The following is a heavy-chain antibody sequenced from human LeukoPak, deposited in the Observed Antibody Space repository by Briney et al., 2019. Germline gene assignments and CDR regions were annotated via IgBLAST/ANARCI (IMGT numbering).Heavy chain of an antibody. D-gene: IGHD4-11*01. J-gene: IGHJ4*02. CDR1: GYTFTGYY. Sequence: ASVKVSCKASGYTFTGYYMRGVRQAPGQGLEWMGWINPNSGGTHNTQTPQGTVTMTRDTTISTAYIDLSRLRSHSTPPYFFERDTFHDYSKGRGSFDYWGQGALVTVSP. CDR3: ERDTFHDYSKGRGSFDY. V-gene: IGHV1-2*02. CDR2: INPNSGGT.